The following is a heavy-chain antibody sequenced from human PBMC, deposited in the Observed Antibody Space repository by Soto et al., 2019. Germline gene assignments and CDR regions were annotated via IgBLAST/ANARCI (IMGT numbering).Heavy chain of an antibody. Sequence: ASVKVSCKASGYTFTSYAMHWLRQAPGQRLEWMGWINAGNGNTKYSQKFQGRVTITRDTSASTAYMELSSLRSEDTAVYYCARSDSGSLDYFDYWGQGTLVTVSS. V-gene: IGHV1-3*01. CDR1: GYTFTSYA. D-gene: IGHD1-26*01. CDR2: INAGNGNT. J-gene: IGHJ4*02. CDR3: ARSDSGSLDYFDY.